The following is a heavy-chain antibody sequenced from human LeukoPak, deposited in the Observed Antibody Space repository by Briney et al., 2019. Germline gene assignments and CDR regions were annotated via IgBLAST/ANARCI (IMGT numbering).Heavy chain of an antibody. CDR3: TTFGYQLDS. V-gene: IGHV3-48*03. J-gene: IGHJ4*02. Sequence: PGGSLRLSCADSGFDSGAYEMNWVRQAPGKGLEWVAYFAGSDTTTYYADSVKGRFTISRDNARNSLYLQMNSLRAEDTALYYCTTFGYQLDSWGQGTLVTVSS. CDR2: FAGSDTTT. CDR1: GFDSGAYE. D-gene: IGHD3-22*01.